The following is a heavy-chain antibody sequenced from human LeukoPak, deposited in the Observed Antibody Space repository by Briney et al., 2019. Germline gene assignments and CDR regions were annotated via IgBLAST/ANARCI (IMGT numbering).Heavy chain of an antibody. CDR3: VRNSEEYVRGSYRYADAFDI. V-gene: IGHV3-74*01. CDR1: GFTLSSHW. J-gene: IGHJ3*02. CDR2: INSDGSST. D-gene: IGHD3-16*02. Sequence: GGSLRLSCVASGFTLSSHWMHWVRQAPGKGLMWVSRINSDGSSTDYADSVKGRFSISRDNAKNTLFLQMSSLRGEDTAVYYCVRNSEEYVRGSYRYADAFDIWGQGTMVTVTS.